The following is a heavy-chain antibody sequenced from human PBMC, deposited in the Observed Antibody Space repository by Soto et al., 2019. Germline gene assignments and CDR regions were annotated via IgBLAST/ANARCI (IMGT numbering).Heavy chain of an antibody. CDR3: ARGVVGSGYYLNWFDP. D-gene: IGHD3-22*01. V-gene: IGHV4-30-2*01. J-gene: IGHJ5*02. CDR2: IYHSGST. CDR1: GGSISSGGYS. Sequence: QLQLQESGSGLVKPSQTLSLTCAVSGGSISSGGYSWSWIRQPPGKGLEWIGYIYHSGSTYYNPSLKSRVTISVDRSTNQFSLKLSSVTAADTAVYYCARGVVGSGYYLNWFDPWGQGTLVTVSS.